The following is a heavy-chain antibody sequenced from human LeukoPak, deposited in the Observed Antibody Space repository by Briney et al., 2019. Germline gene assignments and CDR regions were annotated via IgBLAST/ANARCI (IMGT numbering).Heavy chain of an antibody. CDR2: IKSKTDGGTT. CDR1: GFTFSNAW. CDR3: TTDLVVVAATSFDY. J-gene: IGHJ4*02. V-gene: IGHV3-15*01. D-gene: IGHD2-15*01. Sequence: PGGSLRLSCAASGFTFSNAWMSWVRQAPGKGLEWVGRIKSKTDGGTTDYAAPVKGRFTISRDDSKNTLYLQMNSLKTEDTAVYYCTTDLVVVAATSFDYWGQGTLVTVSS.